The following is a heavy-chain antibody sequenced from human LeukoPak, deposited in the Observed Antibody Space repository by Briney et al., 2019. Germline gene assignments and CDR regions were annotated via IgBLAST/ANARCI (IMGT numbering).Heavy chain of an antibody. CDR2: ISSSSSYI. V-gene: IGHV3-21*01. Sequence: GGSLRLACAASGFTFSSYSMNWVRQAPGKGLEWVSSISSSSSYIYYADSVKGRFTISRDNAKNSLYLQMNSLRAEDTAVYYCARERSIGGRFLEWLPWTYFDYWGQGTLVTVSS. J-gene: IGHJ4*02. D-gene: IGHD3-3*01. CDR1: GFTFSSYS. CDR3: ARERSIGGRFLEWLPWTYFDY.